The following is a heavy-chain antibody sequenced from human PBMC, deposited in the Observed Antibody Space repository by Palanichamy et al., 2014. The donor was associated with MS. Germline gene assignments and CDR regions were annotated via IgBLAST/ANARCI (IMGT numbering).Heavy chain of an antibody. Sequence: QVQLQESGPGLVKPSQTLSLTCTVSGGSIRSADYYWSWIRQHPGKGLEWIGYIDYSGSTYYNPSLKSRLTISVDTSENQFSLRLRSVTAADTAVYYCARASYRERGVISLGVWFDPRGPGTLVTVSS. CDR3: ARASYRERGVISLGVWFDP. CDR2: IDYSGST. CDR1: GGSIRSADYY. J-gene: IGHJ5*02. V-gene: IGHV4-31*03. D-gene: IGHD3-10*01.